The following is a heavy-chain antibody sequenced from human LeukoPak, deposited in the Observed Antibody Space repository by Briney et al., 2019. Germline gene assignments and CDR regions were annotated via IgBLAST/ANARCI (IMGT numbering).Heavy chain of an antibody. V-gene: IGHV4-34*01. CDR3: TRMTSGHDY. CDR2: INHGGYT. D-gene: IGHD3-10*01. Sequence: PAETLTLTCAVSGVSFNDYYWSWVRQTPGKGLEWIGEINHGGYTNDSPSLKSRVTLSIDTSRNQFSLNLRSVTVADAGIYFCTRMTSGHDYWGQGTLVTVSS. CDR1: GVSFNDYY. J-gene: IGHJ4*02.